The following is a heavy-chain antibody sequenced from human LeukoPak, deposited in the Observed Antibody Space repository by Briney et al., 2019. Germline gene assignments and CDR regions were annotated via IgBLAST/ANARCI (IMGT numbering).Heavy chain of an antibody. V-gene: IGHV1-69*06. D-gene: IGHD6-19*01. CDR3: ARDGLYSSGWYVWRRSYYYYYMDV. CDR1: GGTFSSYA. CDR2: IIPIFGTA. J-gene: IGHJ6*03. Sequence: SVKVSCKASGGTFSSYAISWVRQAPGQGLEWMGGIIPIFGTANYAQKFQGRVTITADKSTSTAYMELSSLRSEDTAVYYCARDGLYSSGWYVWRRSYYYYYMDVWGKGTTVTVSS.